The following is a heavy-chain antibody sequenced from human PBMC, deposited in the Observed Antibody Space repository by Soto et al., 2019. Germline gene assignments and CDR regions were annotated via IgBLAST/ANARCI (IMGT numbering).Heavy chain of an antibody. D-gene: IGHD3-22*01. Sequence: GGSLRLCCAASGFTFSSYAMSWVRQAPGKGLEWVSGITGSGVMTYYGDSVRGRFTISRDNSKNTLYLQMNSLRAEDTAVYYCAKDYYDSSGSRYFYALAVWGQGTTVTVSS. V-gene: IGHV3-23*01. CDR3: AKDYYDSSGSRYFYALAV. CDR1: GFTFSSYA. CDR2: ITGSGVMT. J-gene: IGHJ6*02.